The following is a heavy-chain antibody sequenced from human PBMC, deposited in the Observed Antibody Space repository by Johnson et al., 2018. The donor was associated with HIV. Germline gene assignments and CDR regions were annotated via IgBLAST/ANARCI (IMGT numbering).Heavy chain of an antibody. V-gene: IGHV3-9*01. CDR1: GFTFDDYA. CDR2: INWNSGSM. J-gene: IGHJ3*02. Sequence: VQLVESGGGLVQPGRSLRLSCAASGFTFDDYAMHWVRQTPGKGLELVSGINWNSGSMGYADSVKGRFTISRDNAKNSLYLQMNSLRAEDTAFYYCVKDTYSGSYPGAFDIWGQGTMVTVSS. D-gene: IGHD1-26*01. CDR3: VKDTYSGSYPGAFDI.